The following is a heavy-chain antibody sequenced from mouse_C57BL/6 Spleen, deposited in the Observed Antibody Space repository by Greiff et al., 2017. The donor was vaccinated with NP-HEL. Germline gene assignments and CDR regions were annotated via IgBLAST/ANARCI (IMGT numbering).Heavy chain of an antibody. Sequence: QVQLQQPGAELVMPGASVKLSCKASGYTFTSYWMHWVKQRPGQGLEWIGEIDPSDSYTNYNQKFKGKSTLTVDKSSSTAYMQLSSLTSEDSAVYYCARGGLRSWYFDVWGTGTTVTVSS. CDR2: IDPSDSYT. V-gene: IGHV1-69*01. D-gene: IGHD1-1*01. CDR3: ARGGLRSWYFDV. CDR1: GYTFTSYW. J-gene: IGHJ1*03.